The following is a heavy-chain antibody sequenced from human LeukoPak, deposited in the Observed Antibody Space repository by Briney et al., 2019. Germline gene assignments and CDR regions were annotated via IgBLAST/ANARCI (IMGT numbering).Heavy chain of an antibody. CDR2: IWYDGSNK. CDR1: GFTFSSYG. J-gene: IGHJ2*01. CDR3: ANYGDYGGTGYFDL. Sequence: GGSLRLSCAASGFTFSSYGMHWVRQAPGKGLEWVAVIWYDGSNKYYADSVKGRFTISRDNSKNTLYLQMNSLRAEDTAVYYCANYGDYGGTGYFDLWGRGTLVTVSS. D-gene: IGHD4-17*01. V-gene: IGHV3-30*02.